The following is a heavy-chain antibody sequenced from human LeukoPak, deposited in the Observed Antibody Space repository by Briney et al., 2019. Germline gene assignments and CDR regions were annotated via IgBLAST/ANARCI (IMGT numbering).Heavy chain of an antibody. V-gene: IGHV3-48*01. Sequence: GGSLRLSCAASGFAFSSYWMSWVRQAPGKGLEWVSYISSSSSTIYYADSVKGRFTISRDNAKNPLYLQMNSLRAEDTAVYYCARDFTIFGVVINWFDPWGQGTLVTVSS. CDR3: ARDFTIFGVVINWFDP. CDR2: ISSSSSTI. CDR1: GFAFSSYW. D-gene: IGHD3-3*01. J-gene: IGHJ5*02.